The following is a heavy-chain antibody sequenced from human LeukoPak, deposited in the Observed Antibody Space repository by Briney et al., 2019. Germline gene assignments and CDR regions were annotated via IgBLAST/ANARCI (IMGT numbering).Heavy chain of an antibody. D-gene: IGHD7-27*01. CDR3: ARERRLTGPIDY. V-gene: IGHV3-48*04. CDR1: GFTFSSYS. CDR2: ISSGSSTI. Sequence: GGSLRLSCAASGFTFSSYSMNWVRQAPGKGLEWVSYISSGSSTIYYADSVKGRFTISRDNAKNSLYLQMNSLRAEDTAVYYCARERRLTGPIDYWGQGTLVTVSS. J-gene: IGHJ4*02.